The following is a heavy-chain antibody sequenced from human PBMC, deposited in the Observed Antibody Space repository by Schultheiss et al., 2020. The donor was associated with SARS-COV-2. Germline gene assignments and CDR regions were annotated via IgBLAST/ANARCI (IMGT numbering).Heavy chain of an antibody. CDR3: VRGGGLLRFHFDY. CDR1: GFTFSSSW. CDR2: IKCDGSEK. V-gene: IGHV3-52*01. Sequence: GESLKISCAASGFTFSSSWVHWVCQAPEKGLEWVADIKCDGSEKYYVDSVKGRLTISRDNAKNSLYLQVNSLRAEDMTVYYCVRGGGLLRFHFDYWGQGTLVTVSS. J-gene: IGHJ4*02. D-gene: IGHD3-3*01.